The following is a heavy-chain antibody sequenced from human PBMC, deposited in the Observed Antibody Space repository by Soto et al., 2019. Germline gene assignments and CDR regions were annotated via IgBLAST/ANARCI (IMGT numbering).Heavy chain of an antibody. Sequence: SVKVSCKASGGTFSSYAISWVRQAPGQGLEWMGGIIPIFGTANYAQKFHGRVTITADESTSTAYMELSSLRSEDTAVYYCARRRDGYTYYFDYWGQGTLVTVSS. J-gene: IGHJ4*02. CDR2: IIPIFGTA. CDR1: GGTFSSYA. CDR3: ARRRDGYTYYFDY. V-gene: IGHV1-69*13. D-gene: IGHD5-12*01.